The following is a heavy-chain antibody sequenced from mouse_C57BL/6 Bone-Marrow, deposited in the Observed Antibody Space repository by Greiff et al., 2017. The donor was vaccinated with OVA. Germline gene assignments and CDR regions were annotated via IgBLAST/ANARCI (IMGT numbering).Heavy chain of an antibody. D-gene: IGHD1-1*01. CDR3: AKTRFITTGVTTLDWYFDV. J-gene: IGHJ1*03. Sequence: VKLMESGPGLVQPSQSLSITCTVSGFSLTSYGVHWVSQPPGKGLEWMGVIWRGGSKDYYAALISRMSISKEKSKSQVFFKMNSMQADDTSIYYCAKTRFITTGVTTLDWYFDVWGTGTTVTVSS. CDR2: IWRGGSK. CDR1: GFSLTSYG. V-gene: IGHV2-4*01.